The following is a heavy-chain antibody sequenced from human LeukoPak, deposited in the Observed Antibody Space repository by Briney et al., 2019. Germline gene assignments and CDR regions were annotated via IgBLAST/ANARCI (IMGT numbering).Heavy chain of an antibody. D-gene: IGHD6-19*01. CDR3: AKRVAGSEGWFDS. Sequence: PGGSLRLSCAASGFTFSDYYMSWIRQAPGKGLEWVSYISSSGNTIKYADSVKGRFTISRDNPKNSLYLQMNSLRAEDTAVYYCAKRVAGSEGWFDSWGQGTLVTVSS. J-gene: IGHJ5*01. CDR2: ISSSGNTI. V-gene: IGHV3-11*01. CDR1: GFTFSDYY.